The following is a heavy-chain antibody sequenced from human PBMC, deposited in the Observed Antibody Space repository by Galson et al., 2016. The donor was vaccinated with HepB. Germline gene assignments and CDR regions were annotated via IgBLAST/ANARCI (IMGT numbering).Heavy chain of an antibody. CDR3: ARLIMISSGDFIEHVFYFDY. D-gene: IGHD3-16*01. CDR1: GVSISTGHYS. J-gene: IGHJ4*02. Sequence: TLSLTCTVSGVSISTGHYSYIWLRQHPGTGLEWIGDISYSGNTNYNPSLKSRVAISSDTSKNQVSLNLDSVTAADSALYYCARLIMISSGDFIEHVFYFDYCGQGSLVPVSS. CDR2: ISYSGNT. V-gene: IGHV4-31*03.